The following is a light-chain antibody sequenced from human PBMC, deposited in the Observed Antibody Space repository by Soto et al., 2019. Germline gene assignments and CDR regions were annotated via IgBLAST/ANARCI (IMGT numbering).Light chain of an antibody. Sequence: EIVLTQSPATLSLSPGERATLXXXASQSVSSYLAWYQQTPGQAPRLLIYDASNRATGIPARFSGSGSGTDFTLTISSLEPEDFAVYYSQQRSNWPPTFGGGTKVEIK. J-gene: IGKJ4*01. CDR1: QSVSSY. V-gene: IGKV3-11*01. CDR3: QQRSNWPPT. CDR2: DAS.